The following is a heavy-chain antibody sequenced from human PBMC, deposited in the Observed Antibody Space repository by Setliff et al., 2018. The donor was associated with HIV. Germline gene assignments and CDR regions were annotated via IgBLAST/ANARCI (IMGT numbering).Heavy chain of an antibody. D-gene: IGHD3-10*01. CDR3: ARRSVSHGNGFDL. CDR1: GYSFTRYW. Sequence: HGESLKISCQGSGYSFTRYWIGWVRQMPGKGLEWMGIIFPGDSDTRFSPSFQGRVSLSVDKSATTAYLHWSSLKASDTAIYYCARRSVSHGNGFDLWGQGTLVTVSS. J-gene: IGHJ3*01. CDR2: IFPGDSDT. V-gene: IGHV5-51*01.